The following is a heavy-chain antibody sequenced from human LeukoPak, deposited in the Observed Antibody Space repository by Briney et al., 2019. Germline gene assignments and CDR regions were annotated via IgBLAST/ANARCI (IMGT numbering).Heavy chain of an antibody. CDR2: TSAYNGNT. D-gene: IGHD2-15*01. CDR1: GYTYTSYG. CDR3: ARAVYCSGGSCYHSFDY. J-gene: IGHJ4*02. V-gene: IGHV1-18*01. Sequence: ASGKVSCKASGYTYTSYGIGWVRQATGQGLEWMGWTSAYNGNTNYAQKLQGRVTMTTDTSTSTAYMELRSLRSDDTAVYYCARAVYCSGGSCYHSFDYWGQGTLVTVSS.